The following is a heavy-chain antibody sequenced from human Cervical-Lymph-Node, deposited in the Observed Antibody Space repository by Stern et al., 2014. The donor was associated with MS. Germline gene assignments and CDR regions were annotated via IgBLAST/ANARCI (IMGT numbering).Heavy chain of an antibody. Sequence: QVQLVQSGTDVKKPGASAKVSCEASGYTFTDYYIHWVRQAPGQGLEWMGWFNPATGATTYAQNFQGRVTMTRDTSITTAYMILSRLSSDDTAVYYCARDLADYRYYFDSWGPGTLVTVSS. CDR3: ARDLADYRYYFDS. V-gene: IGHV1-2*02. J-gene: IGHJ4*02. CDR2: FNPATGAT. D-gene: IGHD4-11*01. CDR1: GYTFTDYY.